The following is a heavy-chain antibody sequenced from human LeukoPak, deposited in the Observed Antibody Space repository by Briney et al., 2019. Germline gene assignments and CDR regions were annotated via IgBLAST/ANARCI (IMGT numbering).Heavy chain of an antibody. J-gene: IGHJ4*02. CDR2: ISGSGGST. CDR1: GFTFSIYA. D-gene: IGHD3-22*01. V-gene: IGHV3-23*01. Sequence: PGGSLRLSCAASGFTFSIYAMSWVRQAPGKGLEWVSAISGSGGSTYYADSVKGRFTISRDNSKNTLYLQMNSLRAEDTAVYYCAKEVYYYDSSGYYHDYFDYWGQGTLVTVSS. CDR3: AKEVYYYDSSGYYHDYFDY.